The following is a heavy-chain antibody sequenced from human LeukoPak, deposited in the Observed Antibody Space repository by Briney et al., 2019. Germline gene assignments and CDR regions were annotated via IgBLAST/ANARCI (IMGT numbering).Heavy chain of an antibody. D-gene: IGHD3-22*01. CDR1: GGSISSYY. J-gene: IGHJ2*01. CDR2: IYYSGST. Sequence: SETLSFTCTVSGGSISSYYWSWIRQPPGKGLEWIGYIYYSGSTNYNPSLKSRVTISVDTSKNQFSLKLSSVTAADTAVYYCARHWKTDEPYYYDSSGYYSYWYFDLWGRGTLVTVSS. CDR3: ARHWKTDEPYYYDSSGYYSYWYFDL. V-gene: IGHV4-59*08.